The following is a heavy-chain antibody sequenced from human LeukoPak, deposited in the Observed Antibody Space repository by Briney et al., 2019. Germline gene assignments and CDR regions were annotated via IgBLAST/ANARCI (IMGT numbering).Heavy chain of an antibody. CDR3: ARGRKDWYVDL. J-gene: IGHJ2*01. V-gene: IGHV3-74*01. CDR1: GFTFSSYW. Sequence: GGSLRLSCAASGFTFSSYWMHWVPQAPGKGLVWVSRINSDGSSTSYADSVKGRFTISRDNAKNTLYLQMNSLRAEDTAVHYCARGRKDWYVDLWGRGTLVTVSS. D-gene: IGHD1-14*01. CDR2: INSDGSST.